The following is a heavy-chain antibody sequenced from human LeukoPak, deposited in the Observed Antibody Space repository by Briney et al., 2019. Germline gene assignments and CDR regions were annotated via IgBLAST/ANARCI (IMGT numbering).Heavy chain of an antibody. V-gene: IGHV3-23*01. CDR3: AKDRVPLAARPLHFDY. CDR1: GFTFSSYG. D-gene: IGHD6-6*01. J-gene: IGHJ4*02. CDR2: ISGSGGST. Sequence: GGSLRLSCAASGFTFSSYGTSWVRQAPGKGLEWVSAISGSGGSTYYADSVKGRFTISRDNSKNTLYLQMNSLRAEDTAVYYCAKDRVPLAARPLHFDYWGQGTLVTVSS.